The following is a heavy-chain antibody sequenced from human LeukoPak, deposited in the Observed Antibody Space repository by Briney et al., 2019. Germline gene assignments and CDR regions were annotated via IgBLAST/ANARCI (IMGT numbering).Heavy chain of an antibody. Sequence: SETLSLTCAVYNGSFSGYYWSWIRQSPEKGLEWIGEVNDGGNTHYNPSLRSRVTISLDTSKNRFSLKLTSVPAADTAVYNCARAAWNGGGGFDPWGQGILVTVSS. D-gene: IGHD3-16*01. V-gene: IGHV4-34*01. CDR3: ARAAWNGGGGFDP. CDR1: NGSFSGYY. CDR2: VNDGGNT. J-gene: IGHJ5*02.